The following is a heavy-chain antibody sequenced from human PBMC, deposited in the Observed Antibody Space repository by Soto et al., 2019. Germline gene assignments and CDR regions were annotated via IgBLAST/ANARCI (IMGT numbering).Heavy chain of an antibody. Sequence: QVQLVQSGADVKTPGASVRVSCKASGYTFTGYYVHWVREAPGQGLGWMGWINPETGGTSYAQKFQGRVTLSRDTSMNTAYLELSRLRFDDAAVYFCARERYQVISDGMDVWGQGTTVTVSS. V-gene: IGHV1-2*02. CDR3: ARERYQVISDGMDV. CDR2: INPETGGT. D-gene: IGHD2-2*01. J-gene: IGHJ6*02. CDR1: GYTFTGYY.